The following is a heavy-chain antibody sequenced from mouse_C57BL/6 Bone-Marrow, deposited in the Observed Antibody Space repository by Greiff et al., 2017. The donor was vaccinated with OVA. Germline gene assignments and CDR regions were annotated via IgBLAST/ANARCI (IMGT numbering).Heavy chain of an antibody. CDR1: GYTFTSYW. D-gene: IGHD4-1*01. J-gene: IGHJ2*01. CDR2: IDPSDSYT. CDR3: ARRWDGVFDY. Sequence: QVQLQQPGAELVMPGASVKLSCKASGYTFTSYWMHWVKQRPGQGLEWIGEIDPSDSYTNYNQKFKGKSTLTVDKSSSTAYMQLSSLTSEDSAVYYCARRWDGVFDYWGQGTTLTVSS. V-gene: IGHV1-69*01.